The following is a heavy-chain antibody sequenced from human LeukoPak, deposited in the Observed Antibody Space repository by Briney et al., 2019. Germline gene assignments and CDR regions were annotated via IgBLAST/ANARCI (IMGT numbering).Heavy chain of an antibody. V-gene: IGHV4-30-4*01. CDR1: GGSISSGDYY. J-gene: IGHJ2*01. D-gene: IGHD1-26*01. CDR3: AREIVGATRPYYWYFDL. CDR2: IYYSGST. Sequence: PQTLSLTCTVSGGSISSGDYYWSWIRQPPGKGLEWIGYIYYSGSTYYNPSLKSRVTISVDTSKNQFSLKLSSVTAADTAVYYCAREIVGATRPYYWYFDLWGRGTLVTVSS.